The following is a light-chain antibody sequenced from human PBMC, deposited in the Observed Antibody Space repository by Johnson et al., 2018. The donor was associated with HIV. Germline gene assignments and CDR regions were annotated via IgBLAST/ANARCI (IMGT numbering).Light chain of an antibody. V-gene: IGLV1-51*01. CDR3: GTWDSSLSADV. CDR2: DNN. Sequence: QSVLTQPPSVSAAPGQKVTISCSGSSSNIGRNYVSWYQQLPGTAPTLLIFDNNKRPSGIPDRFSGSKSGTSATLGITGLQTGDEADYYCGTWDSSLSADVFVTVIKVTFL. J-gene: IGLJ1*01. CDR1: SSNIGRNY.